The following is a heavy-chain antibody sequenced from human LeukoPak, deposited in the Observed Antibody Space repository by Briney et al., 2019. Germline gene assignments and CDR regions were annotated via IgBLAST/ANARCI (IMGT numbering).Heavy chain of an antibody. CDR3: AKDRSYSSFFDY. Sequence: GGSLRLSCAASGFTFSSYGMHWVRQAPGKGLEWVAFIRYDGSNKYYADSVKGRVTISRDNSKNTLYLQMNSLRAEDTAVYYCAKDRSYSSFFDYWGQGTLVTVSS. V-gene: IGHV3-30*02. J-gene: IGHJ4*02. CDR2: IRYDGSNK. D-gene: IGHD1-26*01. CDR1: GFTFSSYG.